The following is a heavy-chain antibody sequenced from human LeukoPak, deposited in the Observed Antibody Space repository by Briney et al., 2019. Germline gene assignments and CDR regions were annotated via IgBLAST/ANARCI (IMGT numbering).Heavy chain of an antibody. J-gene: IGHJ6*03. V-gene: IGHV3-7*01. CDR2: IKQDGNEK. CDR1: GFRFNTYW. CDR3: VRAPGRKSSSSGYYYYMDV. Sequence: RPGGSLRLSCAASGFRFNTYWMSWVRQAPGKGLEWVANIKQDGNEKYYVDSVKGRFTISRDNAKNSLYLQMNSLRAEDTAVYYCVRAPGRKSSSSGYYYYMDVWGKGTTVTVSS. D-gene: IGHD6-6*01.